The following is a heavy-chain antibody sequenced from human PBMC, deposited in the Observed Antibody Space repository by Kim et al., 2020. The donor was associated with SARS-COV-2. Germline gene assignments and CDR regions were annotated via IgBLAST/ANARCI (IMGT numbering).Heavy chain of an antibody. J-gene: IGHJ1*01. Sequence: SETLSLTCTVSGGSISSSSYYWGWIRQPPGKGLEWIGSIYYSGSTYYNPSLKSRVTISVDTSKNQFSLKLSSVTAADTAVYYCAQGKGWSVWTEYFQHWG. D-gene: IGHD3-3*01. CDR2: IYYSGST. V-gene: IGHV4-39*07. CDR3: AQGKGWSVWTEYFQH. CDR1: GGSISSSSYY.